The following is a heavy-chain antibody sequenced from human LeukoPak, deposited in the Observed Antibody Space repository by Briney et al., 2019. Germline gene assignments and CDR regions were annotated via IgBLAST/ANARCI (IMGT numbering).Heavy chain of an antibody. CDR3: ARAFLKRNCGSGSYWGNLFDY. D-gene: IGHD3-10*01. J-gene: IGHJ4*02. CDR2: ISSSSSYI. Sequence: GGSLRLSCAASGFTFSSYSMNWVRQAPGKGLEWVSSISSSSSYIYYADSVKGRFTISRDNAKNSLYLQMNSLRAEDTAVYYCARAFLKRNCGSGSYWGNLFDYWGQGTLVTVSS. V-gene: IGHV3-21*04. CDR1: GFTFSSYS.